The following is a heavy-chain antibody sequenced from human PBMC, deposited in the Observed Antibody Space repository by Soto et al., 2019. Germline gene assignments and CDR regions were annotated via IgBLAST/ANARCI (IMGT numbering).Heavy chain of an antibody. CDR2: IYYSGSA. CDR1: GVSISSGYY. V-gene: IGHV4-31*03. Sequence: QVQLQESGPGLVKPSQTLSLTCTVSGVSISSGYYWSWIRQLPGKGLEFIAYIYYSGSAYYNPSRKSRPTISLDTSKHQFSLKMGSVTAADSAVYYWASDIGGYGALAYWGQGSLVTVSS. J-gene: IGHJ4*02. CDR3: ASDIGGYGALAY. D-gene: IGHD3-16*01.